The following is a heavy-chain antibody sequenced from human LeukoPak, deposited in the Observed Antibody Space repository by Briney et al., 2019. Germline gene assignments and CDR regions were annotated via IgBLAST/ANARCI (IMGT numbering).Heavy chain of an antibody. CDR1: GYTFTDYY. V-gene: IGHV1-8*02. D-gene: IGHD6-13*01. CDR3: DPGRQQLENFDY. CDR2: MNPNSGNT. J-gene: IGHJ4*02. Sequence: ASVKVSCKASGYTFTDYYMHWVRQATGQGLEWMGWMNPNSGNTGYAQKLQGRVTMTRNTSISTAYMELSSLRSEDTAVYYCDPGRQQLENFDYWGQGTLVTVSS.